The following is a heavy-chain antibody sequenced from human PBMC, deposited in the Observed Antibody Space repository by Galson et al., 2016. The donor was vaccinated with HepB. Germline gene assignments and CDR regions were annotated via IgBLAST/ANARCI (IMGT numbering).Heavy chain of an antibody. V-gene: IGHV2-70*01. CDR1: GFSLSISGMC. Sequence: PALVKPTQTLTLTCTFSGFSLSISGMCVSWIRQPPGKALEWLALIDWDDDKYYSTSLKTRLTISKDTSKNQVVLTMTNMDPVDTATYYCARLDQLLRNAFDIWGQGTMVTVSS. J-gene: IGHJ3*02. CDR3: ARLDQLLRNAFDI. D-gene: IGHD2-2*01. CDR2: IDWDDDK.